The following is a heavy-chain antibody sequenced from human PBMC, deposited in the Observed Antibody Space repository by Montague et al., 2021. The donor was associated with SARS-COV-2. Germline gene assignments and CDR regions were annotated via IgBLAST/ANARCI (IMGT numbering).Heavy chain of an antibody. Sequence: SLRLSCAASGFTFSSYWMGWVRQAPGKGLEWVANIVPDGSHTLYVGPREGRFTISRDNAKNSLYLQMNNLRAEDTAVYYCAKHGPYTFDYWGQGTLVTVSS. CDR2: IVPDGSHT. CDR3: AKHGPYTFDY. J-gene: IGHJ4*02. V-gene: IGHV3-7*01. D-gene: IGHD2-2*02. CDR1: GFTFSSYW.